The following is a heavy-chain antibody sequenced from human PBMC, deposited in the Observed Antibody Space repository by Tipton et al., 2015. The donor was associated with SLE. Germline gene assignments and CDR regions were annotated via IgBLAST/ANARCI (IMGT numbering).Heavy chain of an antibody. CDR2: ISYDGTNK. J-gene: IGHJ3*02. V-gene: IGHV3-30*18. CDR3: AKGPEPTHAFDI. D-gene: IGHD1-14*01. CDR1: GFTFSSYG. Sequence: SLRLSCAASGFTFSSYGMHWVRQAPGKGLEWVAIISYDGTNKYYADSVKGRFTISRDNSKNTLYLQMNSLRAEDTAVYYCAKGPEPTHAFDIWGQGTMVTVSS.